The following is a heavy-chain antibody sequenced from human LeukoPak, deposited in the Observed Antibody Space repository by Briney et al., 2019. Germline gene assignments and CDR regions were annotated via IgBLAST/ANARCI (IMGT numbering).Heavy chain of an antibody. CDR1: GGSISSYY. CDR3: ARHHPFGEI. Sequence: PSETLSLTCTVSGGSISSYYWSWIRQPPGKGLEWIGYIYYGGSTNYNPSLKSRVTISVDTSKNQSSLKLSSVTAADTAVYYCARHHPFGEIWGQGTLVTVSS. CDR2: IYYGGST. V-gene: IGHV4-59*08. D-gene: IGHD3-10*01. J-gene: IGHJ4*02.